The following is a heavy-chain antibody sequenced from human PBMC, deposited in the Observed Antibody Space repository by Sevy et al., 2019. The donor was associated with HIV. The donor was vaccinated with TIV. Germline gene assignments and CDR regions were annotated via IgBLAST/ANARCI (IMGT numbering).Heavy chain of an antibody. CDR1: GFAFSSYS. CDR3: VREAANARSFEY. D-gene: IGHD2-8*01. V-gene: IGHV3-21*06. J-gene: IGHJ4*02. Sequence: GGSLRLSCAASGFAFSSYSMNWVRQAPGKGLEWVSSISGSGSYIYYADSVQGRVAISRDNAKSLLFLQMNSLRAEDTAVYYCVREAANARSFEYWGQGILVTVSS. CDR2: ISGSGSYI.